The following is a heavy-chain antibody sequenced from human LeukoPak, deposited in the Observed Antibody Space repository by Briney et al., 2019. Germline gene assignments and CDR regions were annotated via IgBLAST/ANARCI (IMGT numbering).Heavy chain of an antibody. V-gene: IGHV3-15*07. CDR3: ARSLYRTCYDSSGYCDYFDY. Sequence: GGSLRLSCAASGFTFSNAWMNWVRQAPGKGLEWVGRIKSKTDGGTTDYAAPVKGRFTISRDDSKNTLYLQMNSLRVEDTAVYYCARSLYRTCYDSSGYCDYFDYWGQGTLVTVSS. D-gene: IGHD3-22*01. J-gene: IGHJ4*02. CDR2: IKSKTDGGTT. CDR1: GFTFSNAW.